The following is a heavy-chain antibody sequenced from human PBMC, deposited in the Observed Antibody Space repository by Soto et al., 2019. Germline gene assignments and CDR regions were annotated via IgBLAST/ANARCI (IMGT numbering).Heavy chain of an antibody. CDR1: GYTFTSYG. CDR2: ISAYNGDT. Sequence: ASVEVSCRASGYTFTSYGISWVRQAPGQGLEWMGWISAYNGDTNYAQKLQGRATMTTDTSTSTAYMELRSLRSDDTAVYYCARVRLHGMDVWGQGTTVTVSS. J-gene: IGHJ6*02. CDR3: ARVRLHGMDV. V-gene: IGHV1-18*01.